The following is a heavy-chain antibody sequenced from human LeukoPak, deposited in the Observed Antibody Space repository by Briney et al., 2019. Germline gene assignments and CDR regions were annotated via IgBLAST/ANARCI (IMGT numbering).Heavy chain of an antibody. CDR3: ARAPYRFGEIDY. Sequence: SETLSLTCTVSGYSISSGYYWGWIRQPPGKGLEWIGSIYHSGSTYYNPSLKSRVTISVDTSKNQFSLKLSSVTAADTAVYYCARAPYRFGEIDYWGQGTLVTVSS. V-gene: IGHV4-38-2*02. CDR2: IYHSGST. CDR1: GYSISSGYY. J-gene: IGHJ4*02. D-gene: IGHD3-10*01.